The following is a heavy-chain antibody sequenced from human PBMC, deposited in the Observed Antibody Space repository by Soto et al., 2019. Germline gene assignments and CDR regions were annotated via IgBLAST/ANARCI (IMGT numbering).Heavy chain of an antibody. V-gene: IGHV3-48*03. CDR3: AREVGALDFFDY. CDR2: ISSVGGTL. CDR1: GFTLTAYE. Sequence: TVGSLRLSCAASGFTLTAYEMNWVRQAPGKGLEWVSYISSVGGTLNYADSVKGRFTISRDIAKNSLYLQMSSLRVKDTAVYYCAREVGALDFFDYWGQGILVTVSS. D-gene: IGHD1-26*01. J-gene: IGHJ4*02.